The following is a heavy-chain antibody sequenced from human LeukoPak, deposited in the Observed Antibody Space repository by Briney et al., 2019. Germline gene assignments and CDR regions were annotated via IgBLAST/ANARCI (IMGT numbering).Heavy chain of an antibody. CDR3: ARPLSYYGSGSSYGMDV. Sequence: GESLKISCKGSGYSFTTYWIGWVRQKPGKGLEWMGIIYPGDSDTRYSPSFQGQVTISAGKSISTAYLQWSSLKASDTAMYYCARPLSYYGSGSSYGMDVWGQGTTVTVSS. V-gene: IGHV5-51*01. CDR2: IYPGDSDT. CDR1: GYSFTTYW. D-gene: IGHD3-10*01. J-gene: IGHJ6*02.